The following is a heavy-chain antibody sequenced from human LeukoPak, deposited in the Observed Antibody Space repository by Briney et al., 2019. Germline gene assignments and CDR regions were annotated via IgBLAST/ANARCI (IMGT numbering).Heavy chain of an antibody. CDR2: ISYDGSNK. D-gene: IGHD3-10*01. CDR1: GFTFSSYG. Sequence: GGSLRLSCAASGFTFSSYGMHWVRQAPGKGLEWVAVISYDGSNKYYADSVKGRFTISRDNSKNTLYLQMSSLRAEDTAVYYCSVLLWFGELRWGQGTLVTVSS. CDR3: SVLLWFGELR. V-gene: IGHV3-30*03. J-gene: IGHJ4*02.